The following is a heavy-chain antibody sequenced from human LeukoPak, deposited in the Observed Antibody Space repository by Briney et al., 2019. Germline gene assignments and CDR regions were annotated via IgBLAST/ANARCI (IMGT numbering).Heavy chain of an antibody. D-gene: IGHD2-2*01. V-gene: IGHV1-18*01. CDR2: ISAYNGNT. CDR1: SYTFTSYG. J-gene: IGHJ4*02. CDR3: ARGIVVVPAPLGLDY. Sequence: ASVKVSCKASSYTFTSYGISWVRQAPGQGLEWMGWISAYNGNTKYAQKLQGRVTMTTDTSTSTAYMELRSLRSDDTAVYYCARGIVVVPAPLGLDYWGQGTLVTVSS.